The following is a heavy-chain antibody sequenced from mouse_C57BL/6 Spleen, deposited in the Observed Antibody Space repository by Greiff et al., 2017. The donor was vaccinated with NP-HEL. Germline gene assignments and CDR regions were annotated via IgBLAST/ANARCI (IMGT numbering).Heavy chain of an antibody. V-gene: IGHV3-6*01. D-gene: IGHD4-1*01. Sequence: DVKLQESGPGLVKPSQSLSLTCSVTGYSITSGYYWNWIRQFPGNKLEWMGYISYDGSNNYNPSLKNRISITRETSKNQFFLKLNSVTTEDTATYYCARVVWEGVWDWGQGTLVTVSA. CDR2: ISYDGSN. CDR1: GYSITSGYY. CDR3: ARVVWEGVWD. J-gene: IGHJ3*01.